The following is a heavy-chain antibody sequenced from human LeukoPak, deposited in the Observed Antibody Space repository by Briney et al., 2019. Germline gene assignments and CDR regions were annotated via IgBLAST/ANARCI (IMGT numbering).Heavy chain of an antibody. V-gene: IGHV3-7*05. CDR2: IKQDGSEK. Sequence: GGSLRLSCAASGFPFSRYWLTWVRQAPGKGLEWVANIKQDGSEKYYVDSVKGRFTISRDNAKNSLHLQMNSLRAEDTAVYYCARVVAAVHIDYWGQGTLVTVSS. J-gene: IGHJ4*02. D-gene: IGHD6-13*01. CDR3: ARVVAAVHIDY. CDR1: GFPFSRYW.